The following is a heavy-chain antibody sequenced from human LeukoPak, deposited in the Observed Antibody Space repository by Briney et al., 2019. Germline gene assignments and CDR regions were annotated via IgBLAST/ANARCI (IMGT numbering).Heavy chain of an antibody. CDR1: GGSISSSSYY. J-gene: IGHJ4*02. Sequence: SETLSLTCTVSGGSISSSSYYWGWIRQPPGKGLEWIGSIYYSGSTYYNPSLKSRVTISVDTSKNQFSLKLSSVTAADTAVYYYARRKRIVDYWGQGTLVTVSS. CDR3: ARRKRIVDY. D-gene: IGHD2-15*01. CDR2: IYYSGST. V-gene: IGHV4-39*01.